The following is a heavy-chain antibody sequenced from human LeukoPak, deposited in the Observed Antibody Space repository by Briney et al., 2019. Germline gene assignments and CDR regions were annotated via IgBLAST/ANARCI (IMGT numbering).Heavy chain of an antibody. CDR2: IYYSGST. V-gene: IGHV4-39*01. CDR3: ARAPSGGYFDY. CDR1: GGSISSSSYY. Sequence: PSETLSLTCTVSGGSISSSSYYWGWIRQPPGKGLEWIGNIYYSGSTYYNPSLKSRVTISVDTSKNQFSLNLSSVTAADTAVYYCARAPSGGYFDYWGQGTLVTVSS. J-gene: IGHJ4*02. D-gene: IGHD3-10*01.